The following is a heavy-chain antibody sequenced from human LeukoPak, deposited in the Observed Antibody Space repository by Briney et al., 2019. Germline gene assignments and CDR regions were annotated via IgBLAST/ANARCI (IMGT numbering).Heavy chain of an antibody. CDR2: ISNSGEGT. CDR3: AKNGPVVGIFRAFDY. D-gene: IGHD2-15*01. J-gene: IGHJ4*02. Sequence: GGSLRLSCAASGFTFTTYAMSWVRQAPGKGLEWVSSISNSGEGTYYADSVKGRFTVSRDNSKNTIYLQMNRLRAEDTAVYFCAKNGPVVGIFRAFDYWGQGTLATVSS. V-gene: IGHV3-23*01. CDR1: GFTFTTYA.